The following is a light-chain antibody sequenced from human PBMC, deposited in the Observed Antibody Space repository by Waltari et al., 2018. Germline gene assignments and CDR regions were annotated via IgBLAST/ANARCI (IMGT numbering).Light chain of an antibody. CDR3: CSFAGSYTYV. CDR1: SSDVGGYNY. V-gene: IGLV2-11*01. J-gene: IGLJ1*01. Sequence: QSALTQPRSVSGSPGQTATISCTGTSSDVGGYNYVSWYQVHPGKGPKLVIFAVIKRPPGVPDLFSRSKSGTTASLTISGLQAEDEADYYCCSFAGSYTYVFGSGTTVTFL. CDR2: AVI.